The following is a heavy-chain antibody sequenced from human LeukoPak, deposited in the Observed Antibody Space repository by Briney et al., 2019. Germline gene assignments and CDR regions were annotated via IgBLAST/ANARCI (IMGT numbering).Heavy chain of an antibody. Sequence: PSETLSLTCTVSGGSISSSSYYWGWIRQPPGKGLEWIGSIYYSGSTYYNPSLKSRVTISVDTSKNQFSLKLSSVTAADTAVYYCASGVVYYYDSSSDAFDIWGQGTMVTVSS. CDR2: IYYSGST. D-gene: IGHD3-22*01. CDR3: ASGVVYYYDSSSDAFDI. J-gene: IGHJ3*02. CDR1: GGSISSSSYY. V-gene: IGHV4-39*01.